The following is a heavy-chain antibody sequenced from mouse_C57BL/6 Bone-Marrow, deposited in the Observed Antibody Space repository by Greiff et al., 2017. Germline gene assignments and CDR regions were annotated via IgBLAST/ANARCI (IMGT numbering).Heavy chain of an antibody. Sequence: VLLQQSGAELAKPGASVKLSCTASGYTFTSYWMHWVKQRPGQGLEWIGYINPSSGYTKYNQKFKDKATLTEDKSSSTAYVQLSSLTYEDSAVYDCARALGQGAWFAYWGQGTLVTVSA. CDR1: GYTFTSYW. V-gene: IGHV1-7*01. J-gene: IGHJ3*01. D-gene: IGHD3-3*01. CDR2: INPSSGYT. CDR3: ARALGQGAWFAY.